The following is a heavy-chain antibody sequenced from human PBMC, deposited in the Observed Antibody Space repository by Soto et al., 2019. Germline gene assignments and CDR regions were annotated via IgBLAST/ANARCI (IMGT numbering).Heavy chain of an antibody. D-gene: IGHD6-19*01. Sequence: GESLKISCKGSGYSFTSYWIGWVRQMPGKGLEWMGIIYPGDSDTRYSPSFQGQVTISADKSISTAYLQWSSLKASDTAMYYCARLQRPGIAVAGRSGGPLGYYYYMDVWGKGTTVTVSS. CDR3: ARLQRPGIAVAGRSGGPLGYYYYMDV. J-gene: IGHJ6*03. CDR1: GYSFTSYW. CDR2: IYPGDSDT. V-gene: IGHV5-51*01.